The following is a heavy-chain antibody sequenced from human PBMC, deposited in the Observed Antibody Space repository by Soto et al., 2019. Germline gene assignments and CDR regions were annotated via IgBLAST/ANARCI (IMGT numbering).Heavy chain of an antibody. CDR3: ARGPDGSGSYSLDY. Sequence: AGGSLRLSCAVSGFTVISNYMSWVLQAPGKGLEWVSVIYSGSSTYYADSVKGRFTASRDNSKNTLYLQMTSLRAEDTAVYYCARGPDGSGSYSLDYWGQGTLVTVSS. CDR2: IYSGSST. V-gene: IGHV3-66*01. CDR1: GFTVISNY. D-gene: IGHD3-10*01. J-gene: IGHJ4*02.